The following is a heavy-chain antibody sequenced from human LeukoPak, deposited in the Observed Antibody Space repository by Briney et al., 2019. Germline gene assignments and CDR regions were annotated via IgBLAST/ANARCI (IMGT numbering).Heavy chain of an antibody. V-gene: IGHV3-7*01. D-gene: IGHD2-21*01. Sequence: GGSPRLSCAASGFAFSSSWMNWVRQAPGKGLEWVANIKEGGSEIYYQDSVKGRFTISRDDSTSSLYLQMNSLRAEDTAVYYCARGRGGDWGQGTLVTVSS. CDR1: GFAFSSSW. CDR3: ARGRGGD. J-gene: IGHJ4*02. CDR2: IKEGGSEI.